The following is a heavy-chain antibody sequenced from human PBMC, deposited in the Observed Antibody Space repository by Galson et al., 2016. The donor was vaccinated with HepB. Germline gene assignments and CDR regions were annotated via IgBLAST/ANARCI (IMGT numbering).Heavy chain of an antibody. D-gene: IGHD6-19*01. CDR3: VKDVAGGED. Sequence: SLRLSCAASGFTFSTYSMNWVRQAPGKGLEWVSSISSGSAYIYYADSVKGRFTISRDDSRNTLYLQMNRLRVEDTATYYCVKDVAGGEDWGQGTLVSVSS. CDR2: ISSGSAYI. V-gene: IGHV3-21*04. CDR1: GFTFSTYS. J-gene: IGHJ4*02.